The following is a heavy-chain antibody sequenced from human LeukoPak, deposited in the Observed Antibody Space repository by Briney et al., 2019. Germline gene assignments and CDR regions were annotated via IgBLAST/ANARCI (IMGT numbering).Heavy chain of an antibody. CDR3: ARVKGDVLLWFGELPQTQYYFDY. J-gene: IGHJ4*02. CDR1: GYTFTGYY. CDR2: INPNSGGT. Sequence: ASVKVSCKASGYTFTGYYMHWVRQAPGQGLEWMGWINPNSGGTNYAQKFQGRVTTTRDTSISTAYMELSRLRSDDTAVYYCARVKGDVLLWFGELPQTQYYFDYWGQGTLVTVSS. D-gene: IGHD3-10*01. V-gene: IGHV1-2*02.